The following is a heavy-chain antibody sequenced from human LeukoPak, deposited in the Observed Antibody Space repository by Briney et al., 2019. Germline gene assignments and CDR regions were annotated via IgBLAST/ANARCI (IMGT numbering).Heavy chain of an antibody. J-gene: IGHJ5*02. D-gene: IGHD5-18*01. CDR3: ARVGAWIQFDP. CDR2: IIPICGIA. V-gene: IGHV1-69*04. Sequence: SVKVSCKASGCTFSSYAISWVRQAPGQGLEWMGRIIPICGIAKYAQKFQGRVTITADKSTNAAYMELSSLRSEDTAVYYCARVGAWIQFDPWGQGTLVTVSS. CDR1: GCTFSSYA.